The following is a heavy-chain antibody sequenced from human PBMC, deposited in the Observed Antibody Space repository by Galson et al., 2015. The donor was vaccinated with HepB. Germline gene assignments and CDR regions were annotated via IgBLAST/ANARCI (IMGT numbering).Heavy chain of an antibody. CDR1: GFTFSSYG. D-gene: IGHD2-15*01. V-gene: IGHV3-30*18. CDR2: ISYDGSNK. J-gene: IGHJ6*02. Sequence: SLRLSCAASGFTFSSYGMHWVRQAPGKGLEWVAVISYDGSNKYYADSVKGRFTISRDNSKNTLYLQMNSLRAEDTAVYYCAKCWTRLLLVGSDMDVWGQGTTVTVSS. CDR3: AKCWTRLLLVGSDMDV.